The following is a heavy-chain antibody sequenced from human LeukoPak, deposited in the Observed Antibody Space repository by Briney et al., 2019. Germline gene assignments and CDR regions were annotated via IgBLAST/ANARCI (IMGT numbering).Heavy chain of an antibody. V-gene: IGHV1-69*13. D-gene: IGHD2-21*01. CDR1: GGTFSSYD. CDR3: ARDGEGISFDY. J-gene: IGHJ4*02. CDR2: IIPIFGTA. Sequence: SVKVSCKASGGTFSSYDINWVRQAPGQGLEWMGGIIPIFGTANYAQKFQGRVTITADESTSTAYMELSSLRSEDTAGYYCARDGEGISFDYWGQGTLVTVSS.